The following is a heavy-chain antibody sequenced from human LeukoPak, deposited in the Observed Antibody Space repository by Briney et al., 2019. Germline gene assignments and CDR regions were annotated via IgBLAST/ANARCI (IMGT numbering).Heavy chain of an antibody. Sequence: SQTLSPTCTVSGGSISSGDYYWGWIRQPPGKGLEWIGYIYYSGSTYYNPSLKSRVTISVDTSKNQFSLKLSSVTAADTAVYYCARESMAETFDYWGQGTLVTVSS. D-gene: IGHD2/OR15-2a*01. CDR2: IYYSGST. J-gene: IGHJ4*02. V-gene: IGHV4-30-4*01. CDR1: GGSISSGDYY. CDR3: ARESMAETFDY.